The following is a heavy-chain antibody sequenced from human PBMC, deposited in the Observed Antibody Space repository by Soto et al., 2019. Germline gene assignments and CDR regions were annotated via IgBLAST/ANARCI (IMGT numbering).Heavy chain of an antibody. V-gene: IGHV1-3*01. J-gene: IGHJ5*02. D-gene: IGHD6-6*01. Sequence: ASVKVSCKASGYTFTIYPMHWVRQAPGQGLEWMGWINAGNGDTKYSQKFQGRVTITRDTSASTAYMELSSLRSEDTAVYYCARDLEGRSSSSANWFDPWGQGTLVTVSS. CDR1: GYTFTIYP. CDR3: ARDLEGRSSSSANWFDP. CDR2: INAGNGDT.